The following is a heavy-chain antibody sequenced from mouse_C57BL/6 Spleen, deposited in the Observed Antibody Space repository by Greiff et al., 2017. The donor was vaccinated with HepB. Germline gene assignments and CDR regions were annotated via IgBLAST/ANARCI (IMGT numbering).Heavy chain of an antibody. Sequence: EVQLVESGPVLVKPGASVKMSCKASGYTFTDYYMNWVKQSHGKSLEWIGVINPYNGGTSYNQKFKGKATLTVDKSSSTAYMELNSLTSEDSAVYYCARGYSNHVYAMDYWGQGTSVTVSS. CDR3: ARGYSNHVYAMDY. CDR1: GYTFTDYY. J-gene: IGHJ4*01. V-gene: IGHV1-19*01. D-gene: IGHD2-5*01. CDR2: INPYNGGT.